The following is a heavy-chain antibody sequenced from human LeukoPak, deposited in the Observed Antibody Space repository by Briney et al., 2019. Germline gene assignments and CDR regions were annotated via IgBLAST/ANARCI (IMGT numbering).Heavy chain of an antibody. D-gene: IGHD2-2*01. CDR3: AKGRYCSSISCALGGAFDI. Sequence: GGSLRLSCAPSGFTFSSYGMHWVRQAPGKGLEWVAVISYDGSNKYYADSVKGRFTISRDNSENTLYLEMNSLRAEDTAVYYCAKGRYCSSISCALGGAFDIWGQGTTVTVSS. V-gene: IGHV3-30*18. J-gene: IGHJ3*02. CDR2: ISYDGSNK. CDR1: GFTFSSYG.